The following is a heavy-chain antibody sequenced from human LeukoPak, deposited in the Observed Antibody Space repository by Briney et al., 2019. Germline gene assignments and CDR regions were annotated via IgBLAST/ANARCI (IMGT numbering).Heavy chain of an antibody. V-gene: IGHV4-4*07. J-gene: IGHJ4*02. CDR2: IYTSGST. Sequence: TSETLSLTCTVSGGSNSSYYWSWLRQPAGKGLEWIGRIYTSGSTNYNPSLKSRITMSVDTSKNQFSLKMSPLTAADTAVYYWARRYSSGCYDYWGQGTLVTVSS. CDR3: ARRYSSGCYDY. CDR1: GGSNSSYY. D-gene: IGHD6-19*01.